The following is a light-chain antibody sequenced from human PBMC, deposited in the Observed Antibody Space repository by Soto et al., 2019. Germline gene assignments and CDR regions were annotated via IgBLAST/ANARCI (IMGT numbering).Light chain of an antibody. CDR3: CSSGGSPTYV. J-gene: IGLJ1*01. CDR2: EVN. CDR1: SSNVGSYKL. Sequence: QSVLTQPASVSGSPGQSITISCTGTSSNVGSYKLVSWYQQHPGKAPKLMIFEVNKRPSGVSNRFSGSKSGNTASLTISGLKVEDEADYYCCSSGGSPTYVFVTATKLTVL. V-gene: IGLV2-23*02.